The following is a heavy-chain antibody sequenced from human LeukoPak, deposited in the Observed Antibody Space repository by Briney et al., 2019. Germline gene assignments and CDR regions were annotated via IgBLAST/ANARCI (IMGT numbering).Heavy chain of an antibody. V-gene: IGHV3-23*01. Sequence: GGSLRLSCAASGFTFSNYAMSWVRQAPGKGLEWVSGISGSGGNTYYADSVKGRFTISRDNSKNTLYLQMNSLRAEDTAVYYCANFERTVASPYNWFDPWGQGTLVTVSS. J-gene: IGHJ5*02. D-gene: IGHD4-17*01. CDR1: GFTFSNYA. CDR3: ANFERTVASPYNWFDP. CDR2: ISGSGGNT.